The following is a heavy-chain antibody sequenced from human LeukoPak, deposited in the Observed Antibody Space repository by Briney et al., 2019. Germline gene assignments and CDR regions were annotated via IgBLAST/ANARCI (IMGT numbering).Heavy chain of an antibody. CDR2: ISGSGGST. CDR3: AKAEQWLVPYYFDY. CDR1: GFSLSTYW. Sequence: GGSLRLSCAASGFSLSTYWMTWVRQSPGKGLEWVAAISGSGGSTYYADSVKGRFTISRDNSKNTLYLQMSSLRAEDTAVYYCAKAEQWLVPYYFDYWGQGTLVTVSS. D-gene: IGHD6-19*01. V-gene: IGHV3-23*01. J-gene: IGHJ4*02.